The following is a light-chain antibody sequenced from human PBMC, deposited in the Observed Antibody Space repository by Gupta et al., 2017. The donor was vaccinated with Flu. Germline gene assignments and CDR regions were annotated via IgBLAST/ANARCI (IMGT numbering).Light chain of an antibody. Sequence: EIVMTQSPATLSVSPGERATLSCRASQSVSSNLAWYQQKPGQAPRRLIYGASTRATDITARCSGSGVATAVCITIISRLTADFEVYYCQQEYSGHPGVTFGHGTTVDFK. J-gene: IGKJ3*01. CDR2: GAS. CDR1: QSVSSN. V-gene: IGKV3-15*01. CDR3: QQEYSGHPGVT.